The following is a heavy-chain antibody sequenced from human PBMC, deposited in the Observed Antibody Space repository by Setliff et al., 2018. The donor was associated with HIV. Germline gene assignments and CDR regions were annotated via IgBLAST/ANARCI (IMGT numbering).Heavy chain of an antibody. D-gene: IGHD6-13*01. CDR3: ARDEGRATGSWWDQSASWYLDY. CDR2: ISAAGTI. J-gene: IGHJ4*01. V-gene: IGHV4-4*07. Sequence: SETLSLTCTVSDDSISSYYWSWIRQPAGKRLEFIGRISAAGTINYNPSLRSRVTLSVDTSENQFSLTVNSVTAADTAMYFCARDEGRATGSWWDQSASWYLDYWGHGILVTVSS. CDR1: DDSISSYY.